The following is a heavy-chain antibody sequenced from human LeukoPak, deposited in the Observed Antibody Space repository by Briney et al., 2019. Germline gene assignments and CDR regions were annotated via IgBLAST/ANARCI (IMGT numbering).Heavy chain of an antibody. CDR3: ASRNDILTGYVFDF. CDR1: GGSVSSSIYY. V-gene: IGHV4-39*01. Sequence: SSETLSLTCTVSGGSVSSSIYYWGWIRQPPGKGLEWIGSIYYSGSTSYNPSLKSRVTISVDTSKNQISLKLTSVTAADTAVYYCASRNDILTGYVFDFWGRGTLVTVSS. J-gene: IGHJ4*02. D-gene: IGHD3-9*01. CDR2: IYYSGST.